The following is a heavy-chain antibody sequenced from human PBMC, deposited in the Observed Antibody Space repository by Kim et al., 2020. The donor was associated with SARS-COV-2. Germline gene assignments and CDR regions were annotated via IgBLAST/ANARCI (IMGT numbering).Heavy chain of an antibody. CDR3: AVALGYKNGEDGY. J-gene: IGHJ4*02. V-gene: IGHV3-7*05. CDR1: GVTFSRYW. CDR2: IKEDGSEK. Sequence: GGSLRLSCAASGVTFSRYWMSWVRQAPEKGLQWVANIKEDGSEKIYVDSVKGRFTISRDNAKNSLYLQMNSLRAKDTAVYYCAVALGYKNGEDGYWGQGTLVTVSS. D-gene: IGHD5-18*01.